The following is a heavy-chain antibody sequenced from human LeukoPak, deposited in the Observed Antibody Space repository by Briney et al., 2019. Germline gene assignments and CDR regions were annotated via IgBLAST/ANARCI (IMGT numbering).Heavy chain of an antibody. CDR1: GFTFSSYA. J-gene: IGHJ4*02. Sequence: QAGGSLRLSCAASGFTFSSYAMSWVRQAPGKGLEWVSAISGSGGSTYYADSVKGRFTISRDNSKNTLYLQMNSLRAEDTAVYYCAKMGEDQSDFDYWGQGTLVTVSS. CDR3: AKMGEDQSDFDY. D-gene: IGHD3-16*01. CDR2: ISGSGGST. V-gene: IGHV3-23*01.